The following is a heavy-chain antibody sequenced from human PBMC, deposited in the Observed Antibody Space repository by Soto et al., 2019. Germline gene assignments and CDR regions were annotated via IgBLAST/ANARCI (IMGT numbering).Heavy chain of an antibody. V-gene: IGHV3-23*01. Sequence: EVQLLESGGGLVQPGGPLRVSCAASGFAFNSHAMSWVRQAPGKGLEWVSVISGSADGTNYADSVKGRLTISRDNSKNKGYLQMTLPRVQDTGAYYCAKDRSQWGWGSYFDSCGQATLVTVAS. CDR1: GFAFNSHA. D-gene: IGHD3-16*01. J-gene: IGHJ4*02. CDR3: AKDRSQWGWGSYFDS. CDR2: ISGSADGT.